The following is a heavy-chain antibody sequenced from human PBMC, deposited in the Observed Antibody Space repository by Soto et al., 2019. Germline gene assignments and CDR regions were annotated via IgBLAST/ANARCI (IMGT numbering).Heavy chain of an antibody. Sequence: GASVKVSCKASGYTFTSSGISWVRQAPGQGLEWMGWVSPYHGNAGYAQHFQGRLTLTTNTSINTAYMELNSLTSEDTAVYYCEVTTGSWGQGTMVTVSS. D-gene: IGHD1-1*01. CDR2: VSPYHGNA. CDR1: GYTFTSSG. CDR3: EVTTGS. V-gene: IGHV1-8*01. J-gene: IGHJ4*02.